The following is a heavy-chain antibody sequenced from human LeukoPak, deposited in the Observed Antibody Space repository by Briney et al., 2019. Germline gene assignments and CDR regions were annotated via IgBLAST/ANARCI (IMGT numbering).Heavy chain of an antibody. J-gene: IGHJ4*02. Sequence: PGGSLRLSCASSGFSFSSYAMNWVRQAPGKGLEWVSAISGSGGSTSYAVSVKARFTTSRDNSKNTLFLQMNSLRAEDTAVYYCAKDAERVAVTGHLDYWGQGTLVTVSS. CDR1: GFSFSSYA. CDR2: ISGSGGST. V-gene: IGHV3-23*01. D-gene: IGHD6-19*01. CDR3: AKDAERVAVTGHLDY.